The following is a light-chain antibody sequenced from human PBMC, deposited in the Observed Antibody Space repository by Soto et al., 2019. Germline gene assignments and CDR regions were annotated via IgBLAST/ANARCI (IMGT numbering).Light chain of an antibody. CDR1: QSVSSSQ. CDR2: GEY. CDR3: QQSGSSPIT. Sequence: EIVLTQSPGTLSFSPGERATLSCRASQSVSSSQLAWYQQKPGQAPRLLMYGEYSRATGIPDRLSGSGSGTDFTLTIRRLEPEDFAVYYCQQSGSSPITFGQGTRLEIK. V-gene: IGKV3-20*01. J-gene: IGKJ5*01.